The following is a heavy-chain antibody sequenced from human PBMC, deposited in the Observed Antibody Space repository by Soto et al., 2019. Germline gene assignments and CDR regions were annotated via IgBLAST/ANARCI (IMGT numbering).Heavy chain of an antibody. V-gene: IGHV1-69*13. CDR2: IVPVFGRP. CDR3: AREGSGYNF. Sequence: PVKVRCKASGGSVSYFGISWVRQAPGQGLEWMGGIVPVFGRPNYAQRFRGRLTITADESTSTGYMELISLRSDDTAVYYCAREGSGYNFWGQGTQVTISS. J-gene: IGHJ4*02. D-gene: IGHD5-12*01. CDR1: GGSVSYFG.